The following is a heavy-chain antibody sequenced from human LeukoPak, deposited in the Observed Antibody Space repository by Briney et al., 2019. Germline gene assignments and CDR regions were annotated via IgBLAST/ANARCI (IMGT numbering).Heavy chain of an antibody. J-gene: IGHJ4*02. V-gene: IGHV3-30*02. CDR2: IRYDGSNK. CDR1: GFTFSNYG. CDR3: AKTGTTGTTGTDY. Sequence: PGGSLRLSCAASGFTFSNYGMHWVRQAPGKGLEWVAFIRYDGSNKYYADSVKGRFTISRDNSKNTLYLQMNSLRAEDTAAYYCAKTGTTGTTGTDYWGQGTLVTVSS. D-gene: IGHD1-1*01.